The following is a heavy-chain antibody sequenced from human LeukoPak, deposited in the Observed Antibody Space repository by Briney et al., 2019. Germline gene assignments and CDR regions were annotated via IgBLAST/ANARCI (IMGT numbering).Heavy chain of an antibody. CDR3: ARDQKGVMTMVTTTVDY. Sequence: GGSLRLSCAASGFTFSSYSMNWVRQAPGKGLELVSSISSSSSYIYYADSVKGRFTISRDNAKNSLYLQMNSLRAEDTAVYYCARDQKGVMTMVTTTVDYWGQGTLVTVSS. J-gene: IGHJ4*02. CDR2: ISSSSSYI. CDR1: GFTFSSYS. V-gene: IGHV3-21*01. D-gene: IGHD4-17*01.